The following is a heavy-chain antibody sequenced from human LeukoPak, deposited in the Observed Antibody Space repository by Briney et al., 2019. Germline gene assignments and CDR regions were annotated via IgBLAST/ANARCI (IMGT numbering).Heavy chain of an antibody. J-gene: IGHJ6*02. Sequence: GGSLRLSCSASGFIFSTYTMYWVRQAPGKGLEYVSVINGDGRTTYYIDSVKGRFTISRDNAKNSLYLQMNSLRAEDTALYYCAKDIYSGSYIRYYYYGMDVWGQGTTVTVSS. CDR2: INGDGRTT. V-gene: IGHV3-64*04. D-gene: IGHD1-26*01. CDR3: AKDIYSGSYIRYYYYGMDV. CDR1: GFIFSTYT.